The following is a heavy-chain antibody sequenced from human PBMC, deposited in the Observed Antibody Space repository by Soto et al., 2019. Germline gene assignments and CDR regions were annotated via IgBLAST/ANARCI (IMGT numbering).Heavy chain of an antibody. D-gene: IGHD2-15*01. CDR3: ASPTAVVTSAEYFQH. CDR2: IIPIFGTA. Sequence: ASVKVSCKASGGTFSSYAISWVRQAPGQGLEWMGGIIPIFGTANYAQKFQGRVTITADESTSTAYMELSSLRSEDTAVYYCASPTAVVTSAEYFQHWGQGTLVTVSS. CDR1: GGTFSSYA. J-gene: IGHJ1*01. V-gene: IGHV1-69*13.